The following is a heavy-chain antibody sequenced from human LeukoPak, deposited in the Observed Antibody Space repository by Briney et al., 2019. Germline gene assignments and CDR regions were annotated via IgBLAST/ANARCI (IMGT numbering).Heavy chain of an antibody. CDR1: GYTFTSYD. CDR3: ARGKVWVEARPRYYYMDV. CDR2: MNPNSGNT. J-gene: IGHJ6*03. D-gene: IGHD6-6*01. Sequence: ASVKLSCKSSGYTFTSYDINWGRQATGQGLEWMGWMNPNSGNTGYAKKFKGRVTMTRNTSISTAYMELSSPRSEDTGVYYCARGKVWVEARPRYYYMDVWGKGTTVTVS. V-gene: IGHV1-8*01.